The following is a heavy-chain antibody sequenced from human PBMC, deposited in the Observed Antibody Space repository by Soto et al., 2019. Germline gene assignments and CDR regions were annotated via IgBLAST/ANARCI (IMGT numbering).Heavy chain of an antibody. D-gene: IGHD3-22*01. Sequence: QVQLVESGGGVVQPGRSLRLSCAASGFTFSSYGMHWVRQAPGKGLEWVAVISYDGSNKYYADSVKGRFTISRDNSKNTLYLQMNSLRAEDTAVYYCAKGSYYYDSSCYRYYFDYWGQGTLVTVSS. CDR1: GFTFSSYG. CDR3: AKGSYYYDSSCYRYYFDY. CDR2: ISYDGSNK. V-gene: IGHV3-30*18. J-gene: IGHJ4*02.